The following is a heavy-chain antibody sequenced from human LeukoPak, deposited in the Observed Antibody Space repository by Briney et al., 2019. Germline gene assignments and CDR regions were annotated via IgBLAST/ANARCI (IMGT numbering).Heavy chain of an antibody. V-gene: IGHV1-46*01. Sequence: ASVKVSCKASGYTFTGYYMHWVRQAPGQGLEWMGIINPSGGSTSYAQKFQGRVTMTRNTSITTAYMELSSLRSEDTAVYYCARGSKHNILTGYYIGPYYMDVWGKGTTVTISS. CDR2: INPSGGST. D-gene: IGHD3-9*01. CDR3: ARGSKHNILTGYYIGPYYMDV. J-gene: IGHJ6*03. CDR1: GYTFTGYY.